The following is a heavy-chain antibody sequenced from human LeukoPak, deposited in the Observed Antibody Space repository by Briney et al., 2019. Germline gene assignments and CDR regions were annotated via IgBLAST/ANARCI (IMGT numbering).Heavy chain of an antibody. CDR1: GGSISSSSYY. Sequence: KPSETLSLTCTVSGGSISSSSYYWGWIRQPPGKGLEWIGSIYYSGSTYYNPSLKSRVTISVDTSKNQFSLKLSSVTAADTAVYYCARDHRFLEWLSYYYYMDVWGKGTTVTVSS. CDR2: IYYSGST. CDR3: ARDHRFLEWLSYYYYMDV. V-gene: IGHV4-39*07. J-gene: IGHJ6*03. D-gene: IGHD3-3*01.